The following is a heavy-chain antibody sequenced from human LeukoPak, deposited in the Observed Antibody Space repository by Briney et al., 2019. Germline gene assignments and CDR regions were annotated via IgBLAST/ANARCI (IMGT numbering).Heavy chain of an antibody. J-gene: IGHJ4*02. Sequence: GGSLRLSCAASRFTFTTYSMNWVRQAPGKGLEWVSSISTSSSYIYYADSVKGRFTISRDNAKNSLYLQMNSLRAEDTPVYYCARTYSWSLSRFDYWGQGTLVTVSS. CDR2: ISTSSSYI. CDR3: ARTYSWSLSRFDY. CDR1: RFTFTTYS. V-gene: IGHV3-21*01. D-gene: IGHD3-16*02.